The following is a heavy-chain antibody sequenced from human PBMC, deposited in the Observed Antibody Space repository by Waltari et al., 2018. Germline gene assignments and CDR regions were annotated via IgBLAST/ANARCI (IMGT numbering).Heavy chain of an antibody. Sequence: QLQLQESGPGLVKPSETLSLTCTVSGGSISSSSYYWGWIRQPPGKGREWIGRHYFSGSNNYKPSLKSRVPISGNTSKNQLSLNAGSLTAADTAVYYCAGGGEGPGAFDIWGQGTIVTVSS. J-gene: IGHJ3*02. CDR3: AGGGEGPGAFDI. CDR1: GGSISSSSYY. V-gene: IGHV4-39*07. CDR2: HYFSGSN. D-gene: IGHD3-16*01.